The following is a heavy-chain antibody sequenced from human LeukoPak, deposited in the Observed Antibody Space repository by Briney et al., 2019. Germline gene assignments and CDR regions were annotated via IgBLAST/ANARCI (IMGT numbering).Heavy chain of an antibody. V-gene: IGHV1-2*02. J-gene: IGHJ6*03. Sequence: ASVKVSCKASGYTFTGYYMHWVRQAPGQGLEWMGWINPNSGGTNYAQKLQGRVTMTRDTSISTAYMELSRLRSDDTAVYYCARGYSSSWYSYYYYYMDVWGKGTTVTVSS. D-gene: IGHD6-13*01. CDR1: GYTFTGYY. CDR3: ARGYSSSWYSYYYYYMDV. CDR2: INPNSGGT.